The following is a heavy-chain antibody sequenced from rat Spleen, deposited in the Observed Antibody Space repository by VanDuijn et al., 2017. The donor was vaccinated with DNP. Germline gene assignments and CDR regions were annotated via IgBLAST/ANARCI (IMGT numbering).Heavy chain of an antibody. V-gene: IGHV5-7*01. CDR3: ARHGRVTTVATYWYFDF. CDR1: GFTFNRYY. J-gene: IGHJ1*01. D-gene: IGHD1-3*01. Sequence: EVQLVESGGGLVEPGRSLTLSCVASGFTFNRYYMAWVRQAPKKGLEWVATISASDTRTYYPDSVKGRFTISRDNAKSTLYLQMDSLRSEDTATYYCARHGRVTTVATYWYFDFWGPGAMVTVSS. CDR2: ISASDTRT.